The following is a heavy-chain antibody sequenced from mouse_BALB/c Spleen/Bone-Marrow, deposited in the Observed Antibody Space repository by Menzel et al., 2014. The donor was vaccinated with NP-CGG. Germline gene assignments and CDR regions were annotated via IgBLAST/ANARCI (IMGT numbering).Heavy chain of an antibody. V-gene: IGHV1S56*01. J-gene: IGHJ4*01. CDR2: IYPGNVNA. CDR3: ARWGTTVVDAMDY. Sequence: QVQLKESGPEPVKPGASVRISCKASGYTFTSYYIHWVKQRPGQGLEWIGWIYPGNVNAKYNVKFKGKATLTADKSSSTAYMQLSSLTSEDSAVYFCARWGTTVVDAMDYWGQGTSVTVSS. CDR1: GYTFTSYY. D-gene: IGHD1-1*01.